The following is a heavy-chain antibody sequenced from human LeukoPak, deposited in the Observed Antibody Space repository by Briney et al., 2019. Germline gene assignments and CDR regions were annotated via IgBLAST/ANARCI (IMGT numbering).Heavy chain of an antibody. J-gene: IGHJ4*02. V-gene: IGHV3-23*01. D-gene: IGHD3-10*01. CDR3: AKDGGLWFGELPAV. Sequence: GGSLRLSCAASGFTFSSYAMNWVRQAPGKGLEWVSTISGGGGSTYYADSVKGRFTISRDNSKNTLYLQMNSLRAEDTAVYYCAKDGGLWFGELPAVWGQGTLVTVSS. CDR1: GFTFSSYA. CDR2: ISGGGGST.